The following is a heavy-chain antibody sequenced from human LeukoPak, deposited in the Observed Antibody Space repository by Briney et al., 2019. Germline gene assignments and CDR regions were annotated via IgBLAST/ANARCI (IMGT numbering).Heavy chain of an antibody. V-gene: IGHV3-48*02. Sequence: GGSLRLSCAASGFTFSSYSMNWVRQAPGKGLEWVSYISSSSSTIYYADSVKGRFTISRDNAKNSLYLQMNSLRDEDTAVYYCASGLHICYYYGMDVWGQGTTVTVSS. CDR3: ASGLHICYYYGMDV. CDR1: GFTFSSYS. D-gene: IGHD3-3*02. CDR2: ISSSSSTI. J-gene: IGHJ6*02.